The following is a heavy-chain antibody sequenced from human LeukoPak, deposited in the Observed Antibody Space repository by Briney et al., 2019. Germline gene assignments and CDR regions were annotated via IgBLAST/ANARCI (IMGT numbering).Heavy chain of an antibody. Sequence: GGSLRLSCAASGFTVSSNYMSWVRQAPGKGLEWVSVIYSGGSTYYADSVKGRFTISRDNAKNSLYLQMNSLRAEDTAVYYCARGIYCTNGVCPFDPWGQGTLVTVSS. J-gene: IGHJ5*02. CDR1: GFTVSSNY. CDR2: IYSGGST. V-gene: IGHV3-53*01. CDR3: ARGIYCTNGVCPFDP. D-gene: IGHD2-8*01.